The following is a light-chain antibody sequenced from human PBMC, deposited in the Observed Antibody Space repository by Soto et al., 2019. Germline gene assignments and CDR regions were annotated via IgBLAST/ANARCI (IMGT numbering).Light chain of an antibody. Sequence: EIVLTQSPGTLSLSPGERATLSCRASQSVSSSFLAWYQQKPGQAPRLLIYGASSRATGIPDRFSGSRSGTDFTLTISRLEPEDFAVYYCHQYDSSPITFGQGTRLDIK. CDR2: GAS. CDR1: QSVSSSF. J-gene: IGKJ5*01. V-gene: IGKV3-20*01. CDR3: HQYDSSPIT.